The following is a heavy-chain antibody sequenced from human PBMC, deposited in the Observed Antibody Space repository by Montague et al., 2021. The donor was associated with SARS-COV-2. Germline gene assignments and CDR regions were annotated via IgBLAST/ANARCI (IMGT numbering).Heavy chain of an antibody. CDR2: VHYTGRT. CDR3: ARAQNTCFIANCVNYFEV. D-gene: IGHD1-1*01. Sequence: SETLSLTCEVSGGSIISYYWSWMRQSPGKGLEWIGYVHYTGRTKYNPSLKTRVTLSLDTPKNHFSLKLSSVTAADTAVYYCARAQNTCFIANCVNYFEVWGLGALVTVSS. J-gene: IGHJ4*02. V-gene: IGHV4-59*01. CDR1: GGSIISYY.